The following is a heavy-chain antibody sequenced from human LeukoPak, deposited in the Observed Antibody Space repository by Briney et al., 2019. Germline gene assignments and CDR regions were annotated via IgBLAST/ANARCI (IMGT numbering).Heavy chain of an antibody. V-gene: IGHV4-59*11. Sequence: SETLSLTCVVSGGSLSTHHWSWIRQSPGRGLEWIGSISDSGSTNYNPSLKSRVTISVDTSKNQFSLMLSSVTAADTAVYYCARGYDSSAYYPFNYWGQGTLVTVSS. J-gene: IGHJ4*02. CDR3: ARGYDSSAYYPFNY. D-gene: IGHD3-22*01. CDR1: GGSLSTHH. CDR2: ISDSGST.